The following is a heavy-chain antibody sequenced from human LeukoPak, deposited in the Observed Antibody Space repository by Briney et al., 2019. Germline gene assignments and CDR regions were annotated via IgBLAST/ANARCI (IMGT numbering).Heavy chain of an antibody. J-gene: IGHJ4*02. CDR2: VSSGGNS. D-gene: IGHD6-13*01. Sequence: PGGSLRLSCTASGFTFSSYGMSWVRQAPGKGLDWVSAVSSGGNSNYADSVTGRFTISRDNSKNTLYLQMNSLRAEDTAVYYCAKDPLMYSSSWHQWGYMTFDYWGQGTLVTVSS. V-gene: IGHV3-23*01. CDR3: AKDPLMYSSSWHQWGYMTFDY. CDR1: GFTFSSYG.